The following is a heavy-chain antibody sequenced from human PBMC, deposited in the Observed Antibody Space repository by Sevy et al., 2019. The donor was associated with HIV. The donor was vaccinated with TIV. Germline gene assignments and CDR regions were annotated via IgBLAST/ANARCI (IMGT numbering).Heavy chain of an antibody. V-gene: IGHV4-34*01. CDR2: INHSGST. J-gene: IGHJ2*01. CDR3: ARGPHRFSVRNSPGWYFDL. CDR1: GGSFSGYY. D-gene: IGHD3-3*01. Sequence: SETLSLTCAVYGGSFSGYYWSWIRQPPGKGLEWVGEINHSGSTNYNPSLKSRVTISVDTSKNQFSLKLSSVTAADTAVYYCARGPHRFSVRNSPGWYFDLWGRGTLVTVSS.